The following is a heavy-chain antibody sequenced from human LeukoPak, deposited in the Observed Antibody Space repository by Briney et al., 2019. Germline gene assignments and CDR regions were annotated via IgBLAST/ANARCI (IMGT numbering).Heavy chain of an antibody. CDR1: GFTFSSYW. CDR3: ARARAPPFDY. V-gene: IGHV3-30-3*01. Sequence: PGGSLRLSCAASGFTFSSYWMSWVRQAPGKGLEWVAVISYDGSNKYYADSVKGRFTISRDNSKNTLYLQMNSLRAEDTAVYYCARARAPPFDYWGRGTLVTVSS. CDR2: ISYDGSNK. J-gene: IGHJ4*02.